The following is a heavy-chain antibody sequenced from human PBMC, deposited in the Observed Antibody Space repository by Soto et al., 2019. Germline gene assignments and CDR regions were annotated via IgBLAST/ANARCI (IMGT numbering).Heavy chain of an antibody. V-gene: IGHV3-23*01. CDR1: GFTFGSYA. CDR3: AKDLVEDIVLMVYAS. J-gene: IGHJ5*02. Sequence: GGSLRLSCAASGFTFGSYAMSWVRQAPGKGLEWVSAISGSGGSTYYADSVKGRFTISRDNSKNTLYLQMNSLRAEDTAVYYCAKDLVEDIVLMVYASWGQGTLVTVSS. CDR2: ISGSGGST. D-gene: IGHD2-8*01.